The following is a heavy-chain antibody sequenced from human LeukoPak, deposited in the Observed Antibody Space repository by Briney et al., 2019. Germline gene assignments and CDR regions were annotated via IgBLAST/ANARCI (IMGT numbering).Heavy chain of an antibody. J-gene: IGHJ4*02. V-gene: IGHV4-34*01. CDR2: INHSGST. Sequence: SETLSLTCAVYGGSFSGYYWSWIRQPPGKGLEWIGEINHSGSTNYNPSLKSRVTISVDTSKNQFSLKLSSVTAEDTAVYYCAKESRVYADGWSDYWGQGTLVTVSS. D-gene: IGHD2-8*01. CDR3: AKESRVYADGWSDY. CDR1: GGSFSGYY.